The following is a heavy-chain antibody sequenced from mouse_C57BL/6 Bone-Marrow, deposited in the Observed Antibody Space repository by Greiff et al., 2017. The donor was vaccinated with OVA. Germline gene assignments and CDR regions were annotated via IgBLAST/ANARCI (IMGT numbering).Heavy chain of an antibody. V-gene: IGHV1-76*01. CDR1: GYTFTNYY. CDR2: IYPGSGNT. Sequence: VQLQQPGAELVRPGASVKLSCKASGYTFTNYYITWVKQRPGQGLEWIARIYPGSGNTYYNEKFKGKATLTVEHSSSTAYMQLSSLPSEDSAVYYCARGYYGGYWGQGTTLTVSS. J-gene: IGHJ2*01. CDR3: ARGYYGGY. D-gene: IGHD1-1*01.